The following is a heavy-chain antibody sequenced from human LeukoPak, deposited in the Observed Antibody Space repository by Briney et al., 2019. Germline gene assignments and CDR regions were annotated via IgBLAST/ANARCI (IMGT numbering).Heavy chain of an antibody. J-gene: IGHJ6*03. CDR2: INPNSGGT. Sequence: ASVKVSCKASGGTFSSYAISWVRQAPGQGLEWMGWINPNSGGTNYAQKFQGRVTMTRDTSISTAYMELSRLRSDDTAVYYCARQSIVVVPAARYYYYMDVWGKGTTVTVSS. V-gene: IGHV1-2*02. CDR3: ARQSIVVVPAARYYYYMDV. CDR1: GGTFSSYA. D-gene: IGHD2-2*01.